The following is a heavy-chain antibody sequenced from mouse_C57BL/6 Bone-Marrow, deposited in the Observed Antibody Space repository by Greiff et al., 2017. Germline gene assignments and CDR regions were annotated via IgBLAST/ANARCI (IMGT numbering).Heavy chain of an antibody. CDR1: GFTFSSYA. CDR2: ISSGGDYI. D-gene: IGHD2-1*01. J-gene: IGHJ3*01. CDR3: TRALLFPGRLAD. V-gene: IGHV5-9-1*02. Sequence: EVKVVESGPGLVKPGGSLTLSCAASGFTFSSYAMSWVRQTPEKRLEWVAYISSGGDYIYYADPVKGRFTISRDNARNTLYLQMSSLKSEDTAMYYCTRALLFPGRLADGGQGTLVTVSA.